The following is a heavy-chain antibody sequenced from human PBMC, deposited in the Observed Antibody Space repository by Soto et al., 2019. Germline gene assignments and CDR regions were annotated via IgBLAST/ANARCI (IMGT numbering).Heavy chain of an antibody. CDR1: GGSITRGPSS. D-gene: IGHD2-21*02. CDR2: ISHSGST. Sequence: TSETLSLTCSVSGGSITRGPSSWNWVRQPPGKGLEWIAYISHSGSTYNNPSLRSRVSMSIDTSKDQFSLKLKSVTAADTALYFCARQRTSVVTQAYFDVWGPGSLVTVSS. CDR3: ARQRTSVVTQAYFDV. J-gene: IGHJ4*02. V-gene: IGHV4-30-2*03.